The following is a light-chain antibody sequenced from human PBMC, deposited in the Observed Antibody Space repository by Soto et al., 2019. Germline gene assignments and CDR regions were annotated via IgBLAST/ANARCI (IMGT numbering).Light chain of an antibody. V-gene: IGLV2-11*01. CDR3: CSFAGSYTYV. CDR2: DVS. Sequence: QSALTQPRSVSGSPGQSVTISCTGTSSDVGRYDYVSWYQQHPGKAPKLIIYDVSERPSGVPDRFSGSKFGNTASLTISGLQAGDEADYSCCSFAGSYTYVFGTGTKVTVL. CDR1: SSDVGRYDY. J-gene: IGLJ1*01.